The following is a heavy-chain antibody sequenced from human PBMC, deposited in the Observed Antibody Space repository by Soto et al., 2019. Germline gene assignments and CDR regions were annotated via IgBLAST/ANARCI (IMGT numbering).Heavy chain of an antibody. CDR2: INHSGST. CDR3: ARADFYDSSGYSTSKIDY. CDR1: GGSFSGYY. V-gene: IGHV4-34*01. Sequence: SETLSLTCAVYGGSFSGYYWSWIRQPPGKELEWIREINHSGSTNYNPSHKSRVTISVDTSKNQFSLKLSSVTAADTAVYYCARADFYDSSGYSTSKIDYWGQGTLVTVSS. J-gene: IGHJ4*02. D-gene: IGHD3-22*01.